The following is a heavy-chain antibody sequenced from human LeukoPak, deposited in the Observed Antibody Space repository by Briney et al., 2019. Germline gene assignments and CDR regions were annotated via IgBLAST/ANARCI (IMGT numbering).Heavy chain of an antibody. D-gene: IGHD6-13*01. CDR3: ARARYSSSWYDAFDI. V-gene: IGHV4-4*02. J-gene: IGHJ3*02. Sequence: SETLPLTCAVSGGSISSSNWWSWVRQPPGKGLEWIGEIYHSGSTNYNPSLKSRVTISVDKSKNQFSLKLSSVTAADTAVYYCARARYSSSWYDAFDIWGQGTMVTVSS. CDR1: GGSISSSNW. CDR2: IYHSGST.